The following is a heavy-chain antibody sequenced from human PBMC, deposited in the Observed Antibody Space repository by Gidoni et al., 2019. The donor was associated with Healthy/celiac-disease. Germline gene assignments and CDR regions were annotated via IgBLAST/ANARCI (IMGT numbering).Heavy chain of an antibody. D-gene: IGHD1-26*01. CDR1: GGTFSSYT. CDR2: IIPILGIA. Sequence: VSCKASGGTFSSYTISWVRQAPGQGLEWMGRIIPILGIANYAQKFQGRVTITADKSTSTAYMELSSLRSEDTAVYYCARAPIGERVPFDYWGQGTLVTVSS. V-gene: IGHV1-69*02. CDR3: ARAPIGERVPFDY. J-gene: IGHJ4*02.